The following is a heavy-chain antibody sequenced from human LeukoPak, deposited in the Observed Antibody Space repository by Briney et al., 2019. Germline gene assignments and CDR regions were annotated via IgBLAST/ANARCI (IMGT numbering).Heavy chain of an antibody. CDR2: ISYDGSNK. D-gene: IGHD1-26*01. CDR3: AKSSGSYYGFSWFDP. Sequence: GGSLRLSSAASGFTFSSYGMHWVRQAPGKGLEWVAVISYDGSNKYYADSVKGRFTISRDNSKNTLYLQMNSLRAEDTAVYYCAKSSGSYYGFSWFDPWGQGTLVTVSS. J-gene: IGHJ5*02. CDR1: GFTFSSYG. V-gene: IGHV3-30*18.